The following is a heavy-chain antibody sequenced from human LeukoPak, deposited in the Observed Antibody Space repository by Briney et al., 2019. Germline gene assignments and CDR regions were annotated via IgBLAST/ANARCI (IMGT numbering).Heavy chain of an antibody. D-gene: IGHD2-21*01. CDR1: GYTFTSYD. Sequence: ASVKVSCKASGYTFTSYDLNWVRQATGQGLDWIGWMNPNSGNTGYAQKFQGRVTLTRSTSISTAYMELRSLTSEDTAVYYCARDYGGNSGWFDPWGQGTLVTVSS. CDR2: MNPNSGNT. J-gene: IGHJ5*02. V-gene: IGHV1-8*01. CDR3: ARDYGGNSGWFDP.